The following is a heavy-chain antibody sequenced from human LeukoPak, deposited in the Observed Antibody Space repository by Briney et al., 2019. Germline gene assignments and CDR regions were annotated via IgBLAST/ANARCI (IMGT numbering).Heavy chain of an antibody. CDR3: ASTIRTFGNDY. V-gene: IGHV4-4*07. Sequence: PSETLSLTCTVSGGSISGYYWSWVRQPAGKGLEWIGRIYTGGSTNYNPSLKSRVTMSVDTSKNQFSLKLSSVTAADTAVYYCASTIRTFGNDYWGQGTLVTVSS. D-gene: IGHD3-3*01. CDR1: GGSISGYY. CDR2: IYTGGST. J-gene: IGHJ4*02.